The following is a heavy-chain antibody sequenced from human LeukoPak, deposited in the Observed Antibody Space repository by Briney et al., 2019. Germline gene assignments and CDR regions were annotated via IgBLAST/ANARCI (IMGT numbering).Heavy chain of an antibody. V-gene: IGHV4-39*01. CDR3: ARYVVYGSGKYYFDY. CDR1: GGSVSSTTYF. J-gene: IGHJ4*02. CDR2: INYSGST. Sequence: SETLSLTCTVSGGSVSSTTYFWSWIRQPPGKGLQWIASINYSGSTYYNPSLKSRVTISVDTSENQFSLKLSSVTAADTAVYYCARYVVYGSGKYYFDYWGQGTLVTVSS. D-gene: IGHD3-10*01.